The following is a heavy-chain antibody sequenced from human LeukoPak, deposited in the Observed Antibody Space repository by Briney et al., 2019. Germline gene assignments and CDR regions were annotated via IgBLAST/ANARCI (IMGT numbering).Heavy chain of an antibody. CDR1: GFSFSNYE. D-gene: IGHD4-17*01. J-gene: IGHJ4*02. Sequence: PGGSLRLSCAASGFSFSNYEMNWVRQAPGKGLEWVAFIRYDGSNKYYADSVKGRFTISRDNSKNTLYLQMNSLRAEDTAVYYCAKDVDYGDYFDYWGQGALVTVSS. CDR2: IRYDGSNK. V-gene: IGHV3-30*02. CDR3: AKDVDYGDYFDY.